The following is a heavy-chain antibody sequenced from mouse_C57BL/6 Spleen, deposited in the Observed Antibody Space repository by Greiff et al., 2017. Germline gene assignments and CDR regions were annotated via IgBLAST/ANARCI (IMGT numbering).Heavy chain of an antibody. V-gene: IGHV1-72*01. Sequence: QVQLQQSGAELVKPGASVKLSCKASGYTFTSYWMHWVKQRPGRGLEWIGRIDPNSGGTKYNEKFKSKATLTVDKPSSTAYMQLSSLTSEDSAVYYCARDEAFYYDYESPFAYWGQGTLVTVSA. J-gene: IGHJ3*01. D-gene: IGHD2-4*01. CDR1: GYTFTSYW. CDR2: IDPNSGGT. CDR3: ARDEAFYYDYESPFAY.